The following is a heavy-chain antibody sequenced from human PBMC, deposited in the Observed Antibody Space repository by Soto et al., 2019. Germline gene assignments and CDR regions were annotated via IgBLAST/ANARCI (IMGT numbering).Heavy chain of an antibody. Sequence: HPGGSLRLSCSASGFTFSSYSMNWVRQAPGKGLEWVSYISSSSSTIYYADSVKGRFTISRDNAKNSLYLQMNSLRAEDTAVYYCASDSGYDPFDYWGQGTLVTVSS. CDR2: ISSSSSTI. V-gene: IGHV3-48*01. J-gene: IGHJ4*02. CDR3: ASDSGYDPFDY. CDR1: GFTFSSYS. D-gene: IGHD5-12*01.